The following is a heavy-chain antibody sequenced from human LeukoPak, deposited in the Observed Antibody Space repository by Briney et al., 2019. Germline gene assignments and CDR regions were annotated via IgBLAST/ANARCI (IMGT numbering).Heavy chain of an antibody. Sequence: PSETLSLTCTVSGGSISSSSYCWGWIRQPPGKGLEWIGNVYYSGITYYNPSLKSRVIISLDTPKSQFSLKLSSVTAADTAVYYCASRLMIAVAGTGRSDYFNYWGQGTLVTVSS. V-gene: IGHV4-39*01. D-gene: IGHD6-19*01. CDR3: ASRLMIAVAGTGRSDYFNY. CDR1: GGSISSSSYC. CDR2: VYYSGIT. J-gene: IGHJ4*02.